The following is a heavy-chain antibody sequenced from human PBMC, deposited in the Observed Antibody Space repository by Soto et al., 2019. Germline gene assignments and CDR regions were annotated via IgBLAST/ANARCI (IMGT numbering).Heavy chain of an antibody. CDR2: IGTTSPYI. V-gene: IGHV3-21*01. Sequence: GSLRLSCAASGFTFGTYTMNWVRQAPGKGLEWVSSIGTTSPYIYYADSLRGRFTISRDNAKNSLYLQMNNLRAEDTAVYYCARVMCGDCSNYYYSSMDVWGQGTTVTV. D-gene: IGHD2-21*02. CDR3: ARVMCGDCSNYYYSSMDV. CDR1: GFTFGTYT. J-gene: IGHJ6*03.